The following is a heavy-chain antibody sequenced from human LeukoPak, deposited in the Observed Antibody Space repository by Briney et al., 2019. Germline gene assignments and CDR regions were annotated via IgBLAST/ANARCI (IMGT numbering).Heavy chain of an antibody. Sequence: SETLSLTCAVSGGSISSSNWWSWVRQPPGKGLEWIGRIYTSGSTNYNPSLKSRVTISVDTSKNQFSLKLSSVTAADTAVYYCARRAIYIAAAGDYFDYWGQGTLVTVSS. V-gene: IGHV4-4*02. CDR1: GGSISSSNW. J-gene: IGHJ4*02. CDR2: IYTSGST. D-gene: IGHD6-13*01. CDR3: ARRAIYIAAAGDYFDY.